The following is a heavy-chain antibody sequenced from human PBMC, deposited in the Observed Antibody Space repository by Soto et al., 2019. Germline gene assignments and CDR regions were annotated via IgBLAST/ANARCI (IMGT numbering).Heavy chain of an antibody. CDR3: ATAEVDY. CDR1: GYTFGDHW. V-gene: IGHV3-74*01. CDR2: MNSDGSLI. Sequence: GGSLRLSCAVAGYTFGDHWMHWVRQAPGKGLEWVSRMNSDGSLINYADSVKGRFTVSRDNAKNTLYLQMNSLRVEDTAVYYCATAEVDYWGPGTLVTVSS. J-gene: IGHJ4*02.